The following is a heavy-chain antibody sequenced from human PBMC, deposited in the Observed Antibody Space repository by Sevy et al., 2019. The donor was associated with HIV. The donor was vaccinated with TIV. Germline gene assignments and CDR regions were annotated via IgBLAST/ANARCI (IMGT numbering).Heavy chain of an antibody. J-gene: IGHJ6*02. CDR1: GLTFSSYW. D-gene: IGHD2-2*01. Sequence: GGSLRLSCAASGLTFSSYWMSWVRQAPGKGLEWVANIKQDGSEKYFVDSMKGGCSISRDNAKNSLYLQMNRLRAQDTAVYDCTRVSCSSTSCYSHKGGAYYYYYGMDVWGQGTTVTVSS. CDR2: IKQDGSEK. V-gene: IGHV3-7*01. CDR3: TRVSCSSTSCYSHKGGAYYYYYGMDV.